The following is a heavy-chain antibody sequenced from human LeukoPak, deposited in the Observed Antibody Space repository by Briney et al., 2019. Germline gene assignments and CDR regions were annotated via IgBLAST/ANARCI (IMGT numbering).Heavy chain of an antibody. V-gene: IGHV3-21*01. J-gene: IGHJ4*02. D-gene: IGHD4-11*01. CDR2: ISSSSSYI. Sequence: PGGSLRLSCAASGFTFSSYSMNWVRQAPGKGLEWVSSISSSSSYIYYADSVKGRFTISRDNAKNSLYLQMNSLRAEDTAVYYCARDPPVTPPIYYFDYWGQGTLVTVSS. CDR3: ARDPPVTPPIYYFDY. CDR1: GFTFSSYS.